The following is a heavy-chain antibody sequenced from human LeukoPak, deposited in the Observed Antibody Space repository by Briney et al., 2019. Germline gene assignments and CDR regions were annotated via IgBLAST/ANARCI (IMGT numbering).Heavy chain of an antibody. J-gene: IGHJ5*02. CDR1: GGSISTYY. D-gene: IGHD3-10*01. CDR3: ARGGYYGSGNDFRFDP. CDR2: IYYTGST. Sequence: SETLSLTCTVSGGSISTYYWSWVRQPPGKGLEWIGYIYYTGSTSYNPSLKSRVTISVDTSKNQFSLKLSSVTAADTAIYYCARGGYYGSGNDFRFDPWGQGTLVTVSS. V-gene: IGHV4-59*01.